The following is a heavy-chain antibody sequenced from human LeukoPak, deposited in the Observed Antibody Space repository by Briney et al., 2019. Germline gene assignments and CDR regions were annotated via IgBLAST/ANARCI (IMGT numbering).Heavy chain of an antibody. D-gene: IGHD1-26*01. CDR3: ARDGGRVGATFGYFYFDY. Sequence: SVKVSRKASGGTFSSYAISWVRQAPGQGLEWMGGIIPIFGTTNYAQKFQGRVTITTDESTSTAYMELSSLRSEDTAVYYCARDGGRVGATFGYFYFDYWGQGTLVTVSS. V-gene: IGHV1-69*05. CDR1: GGTFSSYA. J-gene: IGHJ4*02. CDR2: IIPIFGTT.